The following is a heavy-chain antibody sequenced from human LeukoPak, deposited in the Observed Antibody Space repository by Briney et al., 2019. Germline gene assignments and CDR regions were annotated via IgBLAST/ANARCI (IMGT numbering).Heavy chain of an antibody. CDR2: INSEGSST. D-gene: IGHD6-13*01. CDR1: VFTFSSYW. Sequence: GGSLRLSCAASVFTFSSYWMHWVRQAPGKGLVWVSRINSEGSSTSYADYVKGRFTISRDNDKNTLYLQMNSLRAEDTAVYYCARVSVAAGSSKFDYWGQGTLVSVSS. J-gene: IGHJ4*02. CDR3: ARVSVAAGSSKFDY. V-gene: IGHV3-74*01.